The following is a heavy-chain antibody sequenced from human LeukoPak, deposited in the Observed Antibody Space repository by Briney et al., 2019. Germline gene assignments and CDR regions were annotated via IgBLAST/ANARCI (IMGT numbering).Heavy chain of an antibody. V-gene: IGHV3-7*05. Sequence: GGSLRLSCTASGFTLNTYWMSWVRQAPAKGLEWVANIKQDGSEKYYVDSVKGRFTISRDNAKNSLYLQMNSLRGEDTAVYYCARGGALPIYWGQGTLVTVSS. CDR1: GFTLNTYW. J-gene: IGHJ4*02. D-gene: IGHD1-26*01. CDR3: ARGGALPIY. CDR2: IKQDGSEK.